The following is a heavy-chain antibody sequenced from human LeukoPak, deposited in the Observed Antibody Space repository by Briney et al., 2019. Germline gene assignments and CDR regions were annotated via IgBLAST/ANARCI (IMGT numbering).Heavy chain of an antibody. CDR1: GGSISSYY. J-gene: IGHJ6*02. CDR3: ARDIVGTTAGGDYYGIDV. D-gene: IGHD1-26*01. Sequence: SETLSLTCTVSGGSISSYYWSWIRQPPGEGLEWIGSIYHNGNTFYKASLKSRASISLDTSKHQFSLKLTSVTAADTAVCYCARDIVGTTAGGDYYGIDVWGQGTTVTVSS. V-gene: IGHV4-59*12. CDR2: IYHNGNT.